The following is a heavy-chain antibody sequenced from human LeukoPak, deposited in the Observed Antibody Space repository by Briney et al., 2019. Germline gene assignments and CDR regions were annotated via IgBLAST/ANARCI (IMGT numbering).Heavy chain of an antibody. Sequence: GGSLRLSCAASGFTFSSYGMHWVRQAPGKGLEWVAVISYDGSNKYYADSVKGRFTISRDNSKNTLYLQMNSLRAEDTAVYYCAKEDHYYGSGSYPDYWGQGTLVTVSS. CDR3: AKEDHYYGSGSYPDY. CDR1: GFTFSSYG. CDR2: ISYDGSNK. D-gene: IGHD3-10*01. J-gene: IGHJ4*02. V-gene: IGHV3-30*18.